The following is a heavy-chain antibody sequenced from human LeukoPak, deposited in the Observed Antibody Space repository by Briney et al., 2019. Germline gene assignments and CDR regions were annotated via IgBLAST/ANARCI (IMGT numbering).Heavy chain of an antibody. Sequence: ASVKVSCKASGYTFTSYDINWVRQATGQGLEWMGWMNPNSGNTGYAQKFQGRVTMTRNTSISTAYMELSSLRSEDTAVYYCARGRHYSGSYYRIHAFDIWGQGTLVTVSS. V-gene: IGHV1-8*01. CDR2: MNPNSGNT. CDR1: GYTFTSYD. D-gene: IGHD1-26*01. CDR3: ARGRHYSGSYYRIHAFDI. J-gene: IGHJ3*02.